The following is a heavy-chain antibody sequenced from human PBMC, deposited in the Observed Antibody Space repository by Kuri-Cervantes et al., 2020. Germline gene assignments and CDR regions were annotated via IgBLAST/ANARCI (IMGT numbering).Heavy chain of an antibody. CDR1: GGSISSYY. Sequence: SETLSLTCTVSGGSISSYYWSWIRQTPGKGLEWIGYIYYSGTTNYNPSLKSRVTMSVDTSKNQFSLKLTSVTAADTAVYYCARPYELRYFDWPPMDVWGQGTTVTVSS. D-gene: IGHD3-9*01. V-gene: IGHV4-59*13. J-gene: IGHJ6*02. CDR3: ARPYELRYFDWPPMDV. CDR2: IYYSGTT.